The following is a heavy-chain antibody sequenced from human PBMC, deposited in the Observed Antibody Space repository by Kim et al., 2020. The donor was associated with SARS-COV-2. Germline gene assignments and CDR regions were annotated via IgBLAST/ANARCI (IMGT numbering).Heavy chain of an antibody. CDR1: GGTFSSYA. D-gene: IGHD3-9*01. J-gene: IGHJ6*02. Sequence: SVKVSCKASGGTFSSYAISWVRQAPGQGLEWMGGIIPIFGTANYAQKFQGRVTITADESTSTAYMELSSLRSEDTAVYYCARDRNYDILTGYYGLINYGMDVWGQGTTVTVSS. CDR2: IIPIFGTA. V-gene: IGHV1-69*13. CDR3: ARDRNYDILTGYYGLINYGMDV.